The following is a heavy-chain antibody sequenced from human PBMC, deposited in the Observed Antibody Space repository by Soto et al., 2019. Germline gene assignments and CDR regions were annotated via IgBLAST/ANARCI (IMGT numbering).Heavy chain of an antibody. Sequence: GASVKVSCKASGYTFTSYGISWVRQAPGQGLEWMGWISAYNVNTNYAQKFQGRVTMTTDTSTSTAYMELRSLRSDDTAVYYFARDHGIVVVPAAMLPNAFDIWGQGTMVTVSS. V-gene: IGHV1-18*01. CDR1: GYTFTSYG. CDR2: ISAYNVNT. J-gene: IGHJ3*02. D-gene: IGHD2-2*01. CDR3: ARDHGIVVVPAAMLPNAFDI.